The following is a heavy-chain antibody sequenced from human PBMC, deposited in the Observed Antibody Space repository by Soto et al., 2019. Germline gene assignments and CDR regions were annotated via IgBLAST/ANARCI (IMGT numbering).Heavy chain of an antibody. J-gene: IGHJ5*02. D-gene: IGHD4-4*01. CDR1: GFTFSTFW. CDR2: INSDGSST. Sequence: PGGSLRLSCEASGFTFSTFWMHWVRQAPGKGLVWVSRINSDGSSTNYADSVKGRVTISRDNAKNTVYLQMNSLRVEDTGVYYCARDRAVTSLFSSFGPWGQGTLVTVSS. V-gene: IGHV3-74*01. CDR3: ARDRAVTSLFSSFGP.